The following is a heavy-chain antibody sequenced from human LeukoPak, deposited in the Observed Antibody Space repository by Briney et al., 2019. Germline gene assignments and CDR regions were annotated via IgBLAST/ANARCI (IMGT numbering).Heavy chain of an antibody. Sequence: GGSLRLSCAASGFTSSRYWTSWVREAPRKGLEWVANIKQDGSEKYYVDSVKGRFTISRDNAKNSLYLQMNSLRAEDTAVYYCARPCSGGSCYDDYWGQGTLVAVSS. V-gene: IGHV3-7*01. CDR2: IKQDGSEK. J-gene: IGHJ4*02. CDR3: ARPCSGGSCYDDY. CDR1: GFTSSRYW. D-gene: IGHD2-15*01.